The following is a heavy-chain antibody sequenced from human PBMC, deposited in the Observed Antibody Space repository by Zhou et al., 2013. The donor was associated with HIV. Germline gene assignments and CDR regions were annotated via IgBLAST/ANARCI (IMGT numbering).Heavy chain of an antibody. Sequence: QVQLVQSGAEVKKPGSSVKVSCKASGGTFSSYAISWVRQAPGQGLEWMGGIIPLFGSANYAQKFQGRVTITADESTSTAYMELSSLRSEDTAVYYCARDRSSSSSQLGYWGHGEPWSTVS. CDR3: ARDRSSSSSQLGY. J-gene: IGHJ4*02. D-gene: IGHD6-6*01. V-gene: IGHV1-69*12. CDR2: IIPLFGSA. CDR1: GGTFSSYA.